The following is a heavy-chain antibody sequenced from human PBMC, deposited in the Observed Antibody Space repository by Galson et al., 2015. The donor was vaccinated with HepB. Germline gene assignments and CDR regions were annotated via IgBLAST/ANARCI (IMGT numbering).Heavy chain of an antibody. CDR2: ISHDGSRQ. D-gene: IGHD1-14*01. J-gene: IGHJ6*02. Sequence: SLRLSCAASGFTFSSYCMHWVRQAAGWGLGWGGIISHDGSRQYYVDSVHGRFTISRDTSKNTLLLQMNSLRAEDTAVYYSAITRGSSYRYGLDVWGLGTPVAASS. CDR3: AITRGSSYRYGLDV. CDR1: GFTFSSYC. V-gene: IGHV3-30*03.